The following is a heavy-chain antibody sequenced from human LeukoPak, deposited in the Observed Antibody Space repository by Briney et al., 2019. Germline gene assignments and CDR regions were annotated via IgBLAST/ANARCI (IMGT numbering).Heavy chain of an antibody. CDR1: GFTFSSYA. CDR3: AKRDNIDIYGGTYGMDV. CDR2: ISGSGGST. V-gene: IGHV3-23*01. D-gene: IGHD4-23*01. Sequence: PGGSLRLSCAASGFTFSSYAMSWVRQAPGKGLEWVSAISGSGGSTYYADSVKGRFTISRDNSKNTLYLQMNSLRAEDTAVYYCAKRDNIDIYGGTYGMDVWGQGTTVTVSS. J-gene: IGHJ6*02.